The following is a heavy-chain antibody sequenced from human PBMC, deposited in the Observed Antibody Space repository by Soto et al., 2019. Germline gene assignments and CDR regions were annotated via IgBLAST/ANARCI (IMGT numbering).Heavy chain of an antibody. V-gene: IGHV1-18*01. J-gene: IGHJ4*02. D-gene: IGHD1-7*01. CDR3: ARCRNWNSASAF. Sequence: ASAKDICKASGYTCCTAGITWVRRSPGQGLEWMGWVSDHNGDTKYAQKLQGRVTMTTDTSTSTAYMELRSLRSDDTAIYYCARCRNWNSASAFWGQGTPVTGSS. CDR1: GYTCCTAG. CDR2: VSDHNGDT.